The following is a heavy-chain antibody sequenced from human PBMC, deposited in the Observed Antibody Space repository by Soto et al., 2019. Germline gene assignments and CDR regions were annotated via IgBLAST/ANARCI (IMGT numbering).Heavy chain of an antibody. Sequence: GGSLRLSCSASGFIFSTHSMNWVRQAPGKGLEWISYISSGSNSIYYADSVKGRFIVSRDNSKNSLFLQMSSLRDEDMGMYYCARLPRPSDLWSGASMDVWGQGTVVTVSS. CDR3: ARLPRPSDLWSGASMDV. CDR1: GFIFSTHS. J-gene: IGHJ6*02. V-gene: IGHV3-48*02. CDR2: ISSGSNSI. D-gene: IGHD3-3*01.